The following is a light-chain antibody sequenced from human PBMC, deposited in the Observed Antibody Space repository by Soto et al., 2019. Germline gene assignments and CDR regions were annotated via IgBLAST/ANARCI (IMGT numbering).Light chain of an antibody. CDR2: DNY. CDR1: SSNIGNNY. V-gene: IGLV1-51*01. J-gene: IGLJ2*01. CDR3: ATWDSSLSAVV. Sequence: QTVVTQPPSVSATPGQQVTISCSGSSSNIGNNYVSWYQQLPGTAPKLLIYDNYKRPSGIPDRFSGSKSGTSATLGITGLQTGDEADYYCATWDSSLSAVVVGGGTKVTVL.